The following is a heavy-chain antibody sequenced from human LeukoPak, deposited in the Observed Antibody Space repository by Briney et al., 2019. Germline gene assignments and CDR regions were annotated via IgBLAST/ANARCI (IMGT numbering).Heavy chain of an antibody. V-gene: IGHV3-53*01. CDR1: GFTVSSNY. CDR2: IYSGGST. J-gene: IGHJ6*03. CDR3: VKYKRRGPGPDYYYMDV. Sequence: GGSLRLSCAASGFTVSSNYMSWIRQAPGKGLEWVSVIYSGGSTYYADSVKGRFTISRDNSKNTLYLQMNSLRAEDTAVYYCVKYKRRGPGPDYYYMDVWGKGTTVTVSS. D-gene: IGHD1-1*01.